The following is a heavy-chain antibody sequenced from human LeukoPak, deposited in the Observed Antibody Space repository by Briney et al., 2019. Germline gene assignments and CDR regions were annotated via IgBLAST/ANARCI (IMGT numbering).Heavy chain of an antibody. CDR2: IYHSGST. CDR1: GGSISSSNW. V-gene: IGHV4-4*02. CDR3: ARHGYSSGWYPNDY. D-gene: IGHD6-19*01. J-gene: IGHJ4*02. Sequence: SETLSLTCAVSGGSISSSNWWSWVRQPPGKGLEWIGEIYHSGSTNYNPSLKSRVTISVDKSKNQFSLKLSSVTAAGTAVYYCARHGYSSGWYPNDYWGQGTLVTVSS.